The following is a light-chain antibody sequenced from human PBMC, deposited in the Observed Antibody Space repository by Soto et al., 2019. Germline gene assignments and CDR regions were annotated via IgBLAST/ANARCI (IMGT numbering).Light chain of an antibody. CDR1: SSQIGAGYD. CDR3: QSYDSSLSAPYV. J-gene: IGLJ1*01. CDR2: GNS. V-gene: IGLV1-40*01. Sequence: SVLTQPPPVSGAPGQRGTISCTGSSSQIGAGYDVHWYQQLPGTAPKLLIYGNSNRPSGVPDRFSGSKSGTSASLAITGLQAEDEADYYCQSYDSSLSAPYVFGTGTKVTV.